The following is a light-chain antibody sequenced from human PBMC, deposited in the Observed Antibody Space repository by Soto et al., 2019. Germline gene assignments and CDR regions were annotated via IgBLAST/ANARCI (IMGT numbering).Light chain of an antibody. CDR1: SSDVGSYNL. J-gene: IGLJ1*01. CDR3: CSYAGSSTLYV. V-gene: IGLV2-23*02. CDR2: EVS. Sequence: QSVLTQPASVSGSPVQSITISCTGTSSDVGSYNLVSWYQQHPGKAPKLMIYEVSKRPSGVSNRFSGSKSGNTASLTISGLQAEDEADYYCCSYAGSSTLYVFGTGTKVT.